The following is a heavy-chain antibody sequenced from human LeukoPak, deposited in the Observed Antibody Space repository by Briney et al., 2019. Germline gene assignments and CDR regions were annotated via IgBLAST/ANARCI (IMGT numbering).Heavy chain of an antibody. V-gene: IGHV4-61*02. CDR1: GGSINSGSYY. J-gene: IGHJ1*01. Sequence: SETLSLTCTVSGGSINSGSYYWSWIRQPAGKGLEWIGRIFATGSTNFNPSLKSRLTISVDTSKNQFSLKLSSVTAADTAVYYCARVVQSTDSSGLYLPEYFQHWGQGTLVTVSS. D-gene: IGHD3-22*01. CDR3: ARVVQSTDSSGLYLPEYFQH. CDR2: IFATGST.